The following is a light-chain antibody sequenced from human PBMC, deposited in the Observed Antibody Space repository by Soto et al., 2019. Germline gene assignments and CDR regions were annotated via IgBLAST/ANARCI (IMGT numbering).Light chain of an antibody. CDR3: QQLNSYPTA. V-gene: IGKV1-9*01. CDR1: QGISGY. J-gene: IGKJ5*01. CDR2: AAS. Sequence: DIQLTQSPSFLSASVGDRVTITCRASQGISGYLAWYQQKSGKAPNLLIYAASTLHSGVPSRFSGSGSGTEFTLTISSLQPEDSATYYCQQLNSYPTAFGQGTRLEIK.